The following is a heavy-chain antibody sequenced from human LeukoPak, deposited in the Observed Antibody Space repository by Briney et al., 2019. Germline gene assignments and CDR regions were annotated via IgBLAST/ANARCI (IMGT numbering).Heavy chain of an antibody. CDR2: INQDGGET. CDR3: ARLESSGWFRFDS. D-gene: IGHD6-19*01. J-gene: IGHJ4*02. V-gene: IGHV3-7*01. Sequence: PGGSLRLSCVASGFTFSSRDWMTWVRQAPGKGLEWVANINQDGGETYFLDSVKGRFTISRDNAKNSLYLQMNSLRVEDSAFYFCARLESSGWFRFDSWGQGSLVSVSS. CDR1: GFTFSSRDW.